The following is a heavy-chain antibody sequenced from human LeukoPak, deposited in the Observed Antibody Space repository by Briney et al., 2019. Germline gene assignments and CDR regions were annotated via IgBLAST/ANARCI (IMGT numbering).Heavy chain of an antibody. CDR3: ARSHIPGGFDP. CDR2: ISYDGSNK. Sequence: SGGSLRLSCAASGFTFSSYAMHWVRQAPGKGLEWVAVISYDGSNKYYADSVKGRFTISRDNSKNTLYLQMNSLRAEDTAVHYCARSHIPGGFDPWGQGTLVTVSS. D-gene: IGHD2-21*01. V-gene: IGHV3-30*04. J-gene: IGHJ5*02. CDR1: GFTFSSYA.